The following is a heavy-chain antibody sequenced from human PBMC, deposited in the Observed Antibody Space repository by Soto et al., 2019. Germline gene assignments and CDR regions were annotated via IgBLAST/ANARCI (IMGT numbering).Heavy chain of an antibody. D-gene: IGHD2-2*01. CDR1: GYSFTSYW. J-gene: IGHJ3*02. V-gene: IGHV5-51*01. CDR2: IYPGDSDT. CDR3: ARLIGGYCSSTSCHVGAPGAFDI. Sequence: PGESLKISCKGSGYSFTSYWIGWVRQMPGKGLEWMGIIYPGDSDTRYSPSFQGQVTISADKSISTAYLQWSSLKASDTAMYYCARLIGGYCSSTSCHVGAPGAFDIWGQGTMVTVSS.